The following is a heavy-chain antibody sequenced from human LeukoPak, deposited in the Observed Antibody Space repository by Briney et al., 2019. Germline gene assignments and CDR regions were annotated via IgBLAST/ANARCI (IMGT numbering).Heavy chain of an antibody. V-gene: IGHV4-39*01. CDR1: GASVTSGGFY. CDR3: ARHSGSGSLSRPFDP. Sequence: SETLSLTCRVSGASVTSGGFYWGWLRQPPGTEPEWIATVYYTGSTYYNPSLKSRVTISIDTSKNQFSLRLTSVTATDTAIYHCARHSGSGSLSRPFDPWGQGTLVTVSS. J-gene: IGHJ5*02. D-gene: IGHD3-10*01. CDR2: VYYTGST.